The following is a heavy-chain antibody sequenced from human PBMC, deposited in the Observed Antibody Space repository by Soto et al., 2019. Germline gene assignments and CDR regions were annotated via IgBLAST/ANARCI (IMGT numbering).Heavy chain of an antibody. CDR3: ARHSQFYCSGGSCSGSMDV. D-gene: IGHD2-15*01. CDR2: INPSGGGT. J-gene: IGHJ6*02. CDR1: GYSFISHH. V-gene: IGHV1-46*01. Sequence: QVQLVQSGAEVKKPGASVKVSCEASGYSFISHHMLWVRQAPGQGLEWMGIINPSGGGTRYAQKFQDRVTMTRDTSTSTIYMQLTGLRSEDPAVYYCARHSQFYCSGGSCSGSMDVWGQGTTVTVSS.